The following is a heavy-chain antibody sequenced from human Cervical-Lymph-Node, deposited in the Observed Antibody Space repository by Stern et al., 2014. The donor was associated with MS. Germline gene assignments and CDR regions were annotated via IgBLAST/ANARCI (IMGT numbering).Heavy chain of an antibody. Sequence: QVQLGQSGAEVKKPGSSVKVSCTASGGTFSSYAISWVRQAPGQGPEWMGGIIPIVGTENYAPRVQGRVTITADESTYTAYMELSSQRSEDTAVYYCARDRRHYDPSGGYYFDSWGQGTLVTVSS. CDR1: GGTFSSYA. D-gene: IGHD3-22*01. CDR3: ARDRRHYDPSGGYYFDS. CDR2: IIPIVGTE. V-gene: IGHV1-69*01. J-gene: IGHJ4*02.